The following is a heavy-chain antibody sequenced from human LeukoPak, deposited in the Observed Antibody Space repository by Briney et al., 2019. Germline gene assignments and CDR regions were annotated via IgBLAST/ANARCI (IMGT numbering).Heavy chain of an antibody. Sequence: SETLSLTCTVSGGSISSYYWSWIRQPPGKGLEWIGSIYYSGSTYYNPSLKSRVTISVDTSKNQFSLKLSSVTAADTAVYYCARGILGVVPAATLYYYYYMDVWGKGTTVTVSS. CDR3: ARGILGVVPAATLYYYYYMDV. V-gene: IGHV4-59*12. CDR1: GGSISSYY. J-gene: IGHJ6*03. CDR2: IYYSGST. D-gene: IGHD2-2*01.